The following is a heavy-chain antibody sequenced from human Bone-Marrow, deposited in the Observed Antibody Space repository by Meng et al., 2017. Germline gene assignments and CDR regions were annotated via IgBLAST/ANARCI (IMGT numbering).Heavy chain of an antibody. CDR2: INPNSGGT. CDR3: ATLPPRDIVVVPAAYNWFDP. V-gene: IGHV1-2*06. D-gene: IGHD2-2*01. Sequence: ASVKVSCKASGYTFTGYYMHWVRQAPGQGLEWMGRINPNSGGTNYAQKFQGRVTMTRDTSISTAYMELSRLRSDDTAVYYCATLPPRDIVVVPAAYNWFDPWGQGTLVTVSS. CDR1: GYTFTGYY. J-gene: IGHJ5*02.